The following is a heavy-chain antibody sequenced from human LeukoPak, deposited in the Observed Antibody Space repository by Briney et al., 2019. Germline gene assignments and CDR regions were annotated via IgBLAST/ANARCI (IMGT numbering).Heavy chain of an antibody. CDR1: GGTFRSYA. J-gene: IGHJ4*02. D-gene: IGHD5-18*01. V-gene: IGHV1-69*13. CDR2: IIPIFGTA. CDR3: ARDQGYRYGYGDFDY. Sequence: SVTVSCKASGGTFRSYAISWVRQARGQGREWMGGIIPIFGTANYAQKFQGRVTITADESTSTAYMELSSLRSEDTAVYYCARDQGYRYGYGDFDYWGQGTLVTVSS.